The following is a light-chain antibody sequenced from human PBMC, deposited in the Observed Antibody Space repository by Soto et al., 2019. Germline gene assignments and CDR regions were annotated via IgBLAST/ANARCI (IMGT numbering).Light chain of an antibody. V-gene: IGKV1-39*01. CDR2: AAS. Sequence: DIQMTQSPSSLSAYVGDTVTITCRASQNISNFLNWYQKKPGRGPKLLIFAASNLQTGVPSKFSGSGSGTEFTLTIGSLQPEDFVSYYCQMTYRVPFTFGGGTTVEFK. CDR1: QNISNF. CDR3: QMTYRVPFT. J-gene: IGKJ4*01.